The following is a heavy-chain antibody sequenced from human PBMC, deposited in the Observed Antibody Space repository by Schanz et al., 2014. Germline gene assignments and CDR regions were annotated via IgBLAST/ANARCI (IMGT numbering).Heavy chain of an antibody. Sequence: VQLVESGGGLVQPGGSLRLSCAASGYTFSSNAMSWVRQAPGKGLEWVAVVCYDGSKKYYADSVKGRFTTSRDNSKNTMYLQMNSLRAEDTAVYYCVKDLQRELLRDDHYYGMDVWGQGTTVTVSS. J-gene: IGHJ6*02. CDR1: GYTFSSNA. CDR3: VKDLQRELLRDDHYYGMDV. CDR2: VCYDGSKK. V-gene: IGHV3-33*06. D-gene: IGHD1-26*01.